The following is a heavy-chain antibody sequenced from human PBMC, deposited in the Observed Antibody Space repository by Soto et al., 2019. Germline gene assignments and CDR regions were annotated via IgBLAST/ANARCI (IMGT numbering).Heavy chain of an antibody. J-gene: IGHJ4*02. CDR2: ITASGDAT. CDR3: EKGTLRWCNGGTCYPFDS. V-gene: IGHV3-23*01. CDR1: GFTFSSYA. Sequence: EVQLLESGGGLEQPGGSLRLSCAASGFTFSSYAMTWVRQAPGKGLECVSVITASGDATAYADSVKGRFTMSRDNSTKTLFLQMNSLRVEDTAVYYCEKGTLRWCNGGTCYPFDSWGQGTLVTVSS. D-gene: IGHD2-15*01.